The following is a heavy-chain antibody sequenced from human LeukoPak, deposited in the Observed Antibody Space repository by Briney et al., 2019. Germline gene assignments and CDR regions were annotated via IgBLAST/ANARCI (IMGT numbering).Heavy chain of an antibody. CDR1: GFTFSSYS. V-gene: IGHV3-21*01. Sequence: PGGSLRLSCAASGFTFSSYSMNWVPQAPGKGLEWVSSISSSSSYIYYADSVKGRFTISRDNAKNSVYMQMNSLRAEDTAVYSCARQRRYCSGDSCYQRTFDFWGQGTLVTVSS. D-gene: IGHD2-15*01. CDR2: ISSSSSYI. CDR3: ARQRRYCSGDSCYQRTFDF. J-gene: IGHJ4*02.